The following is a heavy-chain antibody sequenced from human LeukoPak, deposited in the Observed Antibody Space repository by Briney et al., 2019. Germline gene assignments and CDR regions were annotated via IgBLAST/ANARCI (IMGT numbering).Heavy chain of an antibody. CDR3: ARGDIPAAIGLVDL. V-gene: IGHV1-2*02. Sequence: ASVRVSCKASGYTFTVYYMQWVRQAPGQGLEWMGWIYPNSGGTNYAQKFQGRVTITRDTSISTAYMELSRLRSDDTAVYYCARGDIPAAIGLVDLWGQGTLVTVSS. D-gene: IGHD2-2*01. CDR1: GYTFTVYY. CDR2: IYPNSGGT. J-gene: IGHJ5*02.